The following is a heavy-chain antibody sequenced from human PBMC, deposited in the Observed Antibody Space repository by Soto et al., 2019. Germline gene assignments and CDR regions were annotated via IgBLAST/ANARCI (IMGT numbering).Heavy chain of an antibody. CDR3: VRDGAKTLRDWFDP. CDR2: IYATGTT. J-gene: IGHJ5*02. Sequence: SETLSLTCTVSGASISGFYWSWIRKSAGKGLEWIGRIYATGTTDYNPSFKSRVMMSVDTSKKQFSLKLRSVTAADTAVYYCVRDGAKTLRDWFDPWGQGISVTVSS. D-gene: IGHD1-26*01. CDR1: GASISGFY. V-gene: IGHV4-4*07.